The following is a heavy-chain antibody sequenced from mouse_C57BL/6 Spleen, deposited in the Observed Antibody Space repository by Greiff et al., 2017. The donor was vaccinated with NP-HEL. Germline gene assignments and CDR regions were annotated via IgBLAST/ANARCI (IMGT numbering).Heavy chain of an antibody. J-gene: IGHJ3*01. CDR1: GYSFTDYN. CDR2: INPNYGTI. Sequence: EVQLQQSGPELVKPGASVKISCKASGYSFTDYNMNWVKQSNGKSLEWIGVINPNYGTISYNQKFKGKATLTVDQSSSTAYMQLNSLTSEDSAVYYCARSDYYGSSYGFAYWGQGTLVTVSA. V-gene: IGHV1-39*01. D-gene: IGHD1-1*01. CDR3: ARSDYYGSSYGFAY.